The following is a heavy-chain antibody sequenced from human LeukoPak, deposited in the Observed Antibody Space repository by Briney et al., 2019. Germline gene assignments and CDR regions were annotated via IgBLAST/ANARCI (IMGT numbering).Heavy chain of an antibody. J-gene: IGHJ4*02. CDR1: GFTFSSYS. Sequence: PGGSLRLSCAASGFTFSSYSMNWVRQAPGKGLEWVSSISSSSSYIYYADSVKGRFTISRDNAKNSLYLQMNSLRAEDTAVCYCARDRDSYGFNDYWGQGTLVTVSS. V-gene: IGHV3-21*01. D-gene: IGHD5-18*01. CDR3: ARDRDSYGFNDY. CDR2: ISSSSSYI.